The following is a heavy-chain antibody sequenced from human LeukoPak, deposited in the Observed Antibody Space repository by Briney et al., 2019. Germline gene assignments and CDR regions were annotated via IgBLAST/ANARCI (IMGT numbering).Heavy chain of an antibody. J-gene: IGHJ4*02. CDR2: ISADESDI. V-gene: IGHV3-30*18. CDR1: GRMFITYN. CDR3: AKPGYYYDSSGYYDLDY. Sequence: PGGSLRLSCAASGRMFITYNMHWVRQAPGKGLEWVSMISADESDITYTDSVKGRFTTSRDNSKNTLYLQMTSLRAEDTAVYYCAKPGYYYDSSGYYDLDYWGQGTLVTVSS. D-gene: IGHD3-22*01.